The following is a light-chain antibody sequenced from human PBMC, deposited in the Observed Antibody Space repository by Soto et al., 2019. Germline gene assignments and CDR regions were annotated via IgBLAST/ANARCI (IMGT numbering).Light chain of an antibody. CDR3: MQALQSLT. CDR2: FGS. CDR1: DSLLHTNGNNY. J-gene: IGKJ5*01. Sequence: DIVMTQSPLSLRVTPGEPASISCSSSDSLLHTNGNNYLDWYVQKPGQSPQLLIYFGSNRAPGVPDRFSGSGSGTDFTLKINRVEAEDVGTYYCMQALQSLTFGQGTRLEIK. V-gene: IGKV2-28*01.